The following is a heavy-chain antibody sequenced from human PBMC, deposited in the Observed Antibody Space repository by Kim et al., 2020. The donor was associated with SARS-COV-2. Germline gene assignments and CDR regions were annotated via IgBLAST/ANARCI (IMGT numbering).Heavy chain of an antibody. D-gene: IGHD3-10*01. V-gene: IGHV3-66*01. CDR1: GFTVSSNY. J-gene: IGHJ4*02. CDR2: IYIGGST. CDR3: SRYNPGAQFGLDY. Sequence: GGSLRLSCAASGFTVSSNYMSWVRQAPGKGLEWVAVIYIGGSTDYEDSVKGRVTVSRDNYKNTLYLQMNNLRAEDTAVFYCSRYNPGAQFGLDYWCQGT.